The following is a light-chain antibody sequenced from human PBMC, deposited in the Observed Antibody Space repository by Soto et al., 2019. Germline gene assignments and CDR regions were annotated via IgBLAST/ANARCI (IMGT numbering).Light chain of an antibody. CDR1: RGHSSYM. CDR2: LNLDGSH. J-gene: IGLJ3*02. CDR3: QSWGSAFRV. Sequence: QLVLTQSSSASASLGSSVKLTCTLSRGHSSYMIAWHQQQPGKAPRYLLILNLDGSHIKGDGISDRFSGSTSGADRYLTISSLQSDDEGVYYCQSWGSAFRVFGGGTKLTVL. V-gene: IGLV4-69*01.